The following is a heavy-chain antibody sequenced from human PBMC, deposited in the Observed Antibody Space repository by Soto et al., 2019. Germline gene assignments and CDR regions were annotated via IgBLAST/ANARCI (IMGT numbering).Heavy chain of an antibody. V-gene: IGHV3-30*18. J-gene: IGHJ4*02. D-gene: IGHD4-17*01. Sequence: GGSLRLSCAASGFTFSSYCMHWVRQAPGKGLEWVAVISYDAINKYYADSVKGRFTISRENSKNTLYLQMNSLRAEDTAVYYCEKDCSTVTSAFDSSGQGTLLTVSS. CDR2: ISYDAINK. CDR1: GFTFSSYC. CDR3: EKDCSTVTSAFDS.